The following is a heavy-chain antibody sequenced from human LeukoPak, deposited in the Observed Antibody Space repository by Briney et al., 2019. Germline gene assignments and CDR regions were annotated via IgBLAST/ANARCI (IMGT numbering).Heavy chain of an antibody. J-gene: IGHJ6*02. V-gene: IGHV1-24*01. Sequence: ASVKVSCKVSGYTLTELSLHWVRQAPGKGLEWMGRFDPEDGETIYARKFQGRVTMTEDTSTDTAYMELSSLRSEDTAVYFCAVSLTTGGYYGMDVWGQGATVTVSS. CDR2: FDPEDGET. D-gene: IGHD1-1*01. CDR3: AVSLTTGGYYGMDV. CDR1: GYTLTELS.